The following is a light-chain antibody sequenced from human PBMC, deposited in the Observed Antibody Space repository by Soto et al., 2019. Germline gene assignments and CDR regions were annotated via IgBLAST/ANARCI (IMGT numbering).Light chain of an antibody. CDR3: AAWDDSLNGVV. V-gene: IGLV1-44*01. J-gene: IGLJ2*01. CDR2: SNN. CDR1: SSNIASNT. Sequence: QSVLTQPPSASGTPGQRVTFSCSGSSSNIASNTVNWYQQLPGTAPKLLIYSNNQRPSGVPDRFSGSKSGTSASLAISGLQAEDEAGYYCAAWDDSLNGVVFGGGTKLTVL.